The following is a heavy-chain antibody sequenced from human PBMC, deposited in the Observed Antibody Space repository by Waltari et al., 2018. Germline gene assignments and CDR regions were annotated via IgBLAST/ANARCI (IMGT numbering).Heavy chain of an antibody. D-gene: IGHD1-26*01. Sequence: QVQLVQSGAEVKKPGASVKVSCKVSGYTLTDLSMHWGRPATGKGLDGMGGFDPEDGETIYAQKFQGRVTMTEDTSTDTAYMELSSLRSEDTAVYYCATWGFSGSSRWGWFDPWGQGTLVTVSS. CDR2: FDPEDGET. J-gene: IGHJ5*02. CDR3: ATWGFSGSSRWGWFDP. V-gene: IGHV1-24*01. CDR1: GYTLTDLS.